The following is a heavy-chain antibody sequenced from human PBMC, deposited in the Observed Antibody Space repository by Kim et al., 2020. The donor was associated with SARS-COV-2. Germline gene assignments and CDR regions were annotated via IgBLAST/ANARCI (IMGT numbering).Heavy chain of an antibody. CDR2: ISYDGSNK. J-gene: IGHJ5*02. V-gene: IGHV3-30*18. D-gene: IGHD2-15*01. Sequence: GGSLRLSCAASGFTFSSYGMHWVRQAPGKGLEWVAVISYDGSNKYYADSVKGRFTISRDNSKNTLYLQMNSLRAEDTAVYYCAKDARDSDWFDPWGQGTLVTVSS. CDR3: AKDARDSDWFDP. CDR1: GFTFSSYG.